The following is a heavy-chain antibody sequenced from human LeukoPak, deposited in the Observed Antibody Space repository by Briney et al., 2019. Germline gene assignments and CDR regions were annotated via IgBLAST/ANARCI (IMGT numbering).Heavy chain of an antibody. CDR3: ARGGPATTVDY. V-gene: IGHV3-53*04. Sequence: GGSLRLSCAASGFTISNYYMSWVRQAPGKGLEWVSVIYTGGNTYYTDAVKGRFTISRHNSKKTLYLQMNSLRAEGTPAYYCARGGPATTVDYWGRGTLVTVSS. CDR1: GFTISNYY. D-gene: IGHD1-1*01. CDR2: IYTGGNT. J-gene: IGHJ4*02.